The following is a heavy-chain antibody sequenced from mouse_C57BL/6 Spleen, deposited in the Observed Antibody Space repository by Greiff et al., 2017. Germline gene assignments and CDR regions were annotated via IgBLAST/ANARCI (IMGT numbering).Heavy chain of an antibody. V-gene: IGHV1-50*01. CDR2: IDPSDSYT. Sequence: QVQLQQPGAELVKPGASVKLSCKASGYTFTSYWMQWVKQRPGQGLEWIGEIDPSDSYTNYNQKFKGKATLTVDTSSSTAYMQLSSLTSEDSAVYDCARAGYYYGSSSWFAYWGQGTLVTVSA. J-gene: IGHJ3*01. D-gene: IGHD1-1*01. CDR1: GYTFTSYW. CDR3: ARAGYYYGSSSWFAY.